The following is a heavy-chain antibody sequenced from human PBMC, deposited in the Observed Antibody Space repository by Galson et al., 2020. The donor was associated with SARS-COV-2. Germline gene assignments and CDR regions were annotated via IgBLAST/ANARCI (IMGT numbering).Heavy chain of an antibody. J-gene: IGHJ5*02. CDR2: NWYDGSTK. CDR3: GGMVRGVNGWFDP. Sequence: GESLKISCAASGINFSSYGQHWVRQAPGQGLEWVAVNWYDGSTKYYADSVKGRFTISRDNSKNTLYLQMNSRRAEDTAVYYFGGMVRGVNGWFDPWGQGTLVTVSP. D-gene: IGHD3-10*01. V-gene: IGHV3-33*01. CDR1: GINFSSYG.